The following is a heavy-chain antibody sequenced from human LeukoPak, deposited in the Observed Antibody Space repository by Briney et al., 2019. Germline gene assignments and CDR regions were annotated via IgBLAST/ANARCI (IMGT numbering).Heavy chain of an antibody. CDR3: ARSLPTGLIAAAAIAPNY. Sequence: SETLSLTCTVSGGSISSSSYYWGWIRQPPGKGLEWIGSIYYSGSTYYNPSLKSRVTISVDTSKNQFSLKPSSVTAADTAVYYCARSLPTGLIAAAAIAPNYWGQGTLVTVSS. V-gene: IGHV4-39*07. D-gene: IGHD6-13*01. CDR2: IYYSGST. J-gene: IGHJ4*02. CDR1: GGSISSSSYY.